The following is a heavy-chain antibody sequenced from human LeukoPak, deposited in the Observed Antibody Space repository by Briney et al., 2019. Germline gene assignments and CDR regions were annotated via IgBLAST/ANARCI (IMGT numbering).Heavy chain of an antibody. Sequence: GRSLRLSCAASGFTFSSYAMHWARQAPGKGLQWLAILSYDGSTEYYADSVKGRFTISRDNSQSTLYLEMNSLRAEDTAVYYCARGNTYFDFSNGFSDYWGQGTLVTVSS. V-gene: IGHV3-30*01. D-gene: IGHD3-3*01. CDR2: LSYDGSTE. CDR1: GFTFSSYA. CDR3: ARGNTYFDFSNGFSDY. J-gene: IGHJ4*02.